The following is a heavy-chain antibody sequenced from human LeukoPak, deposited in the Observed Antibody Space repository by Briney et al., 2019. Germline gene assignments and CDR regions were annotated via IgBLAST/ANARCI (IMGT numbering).Heavy chain of an antibody. CDR2: INPNSGDT. V-gene: IGHV1-2*02. Sequence: ASVKVSCKASGYTFTDYFMHWVRQAPGQGLEWMGWINPNSGDTNYVQKFQGRVTMTRDTSISTAYMELSSLRSDDTAVYYCATDRGRKYDILTGWDYWGQGTLVTVSS. CDR1: GYTFTDYF. CDR3: ATDRGRKYDILTGWDY. J-gene: IGHJ4*02. D-gene: IGHD3-9*01.